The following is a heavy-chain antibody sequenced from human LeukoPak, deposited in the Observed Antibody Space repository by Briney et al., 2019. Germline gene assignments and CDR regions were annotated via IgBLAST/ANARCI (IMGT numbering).Heavy chain of an antibody. Sequence: GGSLRLSCAAPGFTFSDYYMSWIRQAPGKGLEWVSYISSSGSTIYYADSVKGRFTISRDNAKNSLYLQMNSLRAEDTAVYYCARDFYPNHSDYWGQGTLVTVSS. CDR2: ISSSGSTI. CDR3: ARDFYPNHSDY. V-gene: IGHV3-11*04. J-gene: IGHJ4*02. D-gene: IGHD1-14*01. CDR1: GFTFSDYY.